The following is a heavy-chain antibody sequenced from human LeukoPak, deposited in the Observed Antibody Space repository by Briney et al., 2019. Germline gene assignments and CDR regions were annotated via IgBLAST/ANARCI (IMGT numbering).Heavy chain of an antibody. CDR1: GYTFTGYY. D-gene: IGHD3-10*01. V-gene: IGHV1-2*02. Sequence: ASVKVSCKASGYTFTGYYMHWVRQAPGQGLEWMGWINPNSGDTHYAQRFQGRVTMTRDTSISTAYMELSRLRSDDTAVYYCARGEWFGELFNDYWGQGTLVTVSS. J-gene: IGHJ4*02. CDR2: INPNSGDT. CDR3: ARGEWFGELFNDY.